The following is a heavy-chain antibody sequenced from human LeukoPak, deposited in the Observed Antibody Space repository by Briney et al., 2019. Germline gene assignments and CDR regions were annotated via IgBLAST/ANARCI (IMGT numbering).Heavy chain of an antibody. CDR2: VSTSSSYI. CDR3: VRDTFSPDAFDI. Sequence: GGSLRLSCAASGFTFSSYSMNWVRQAPGKGLEWVSSVSTSSSYIYSADSVKGRFTISRDNAKNSLYLQMNSLRAEDTAVYYCVRDTFSPDAFDIWGQGTMVTVSS. D-gene: IGHD3-16*01. CDR1: GFTFSSYS. J-gene: IGHJ3*02. V-gene: IGHV3-21*01.